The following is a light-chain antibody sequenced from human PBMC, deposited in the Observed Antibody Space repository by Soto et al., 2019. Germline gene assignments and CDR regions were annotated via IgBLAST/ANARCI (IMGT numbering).Light chain of an antibody. CDR3: QLYGSSVTWP. J-gene: IGKJ1*01. CDR1: QSITSSY. V-gene: IGKV3-20*01. Sequence: EVVLTQSPGTVSLSPGERATLSCRASQSITSSYIAWYQQKPGQAPRLLIYAASSRATGIPDRFSGSGSGTDFTLRISRLEPEDFAVYYCQLYGSSVTWPFGQGTRVEIK. CDR2: AAS.